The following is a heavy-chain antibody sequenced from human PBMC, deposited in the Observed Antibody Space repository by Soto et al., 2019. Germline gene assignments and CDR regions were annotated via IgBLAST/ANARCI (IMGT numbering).Heavy chain of an antibody. CDR3: ATRAVGDITMIVVVAGAFDI. J-gene: IGHJ3*02. Sequence: ASVKVSCKVSGYTLTELSMHWLRQAPGKGLEWMGGFDPEDGETIYAQKFQGRVTMTEDTSTDTAYMELSSLRSEDTAVYYCATRAVGDITMIVVVAGAFDIWGQGTMVTVSS. CDR1: GYTLTELS. CDR2: FDPEDGET. V-gene: IGHV1-24*01. D-gene: IGHD3-22*01.